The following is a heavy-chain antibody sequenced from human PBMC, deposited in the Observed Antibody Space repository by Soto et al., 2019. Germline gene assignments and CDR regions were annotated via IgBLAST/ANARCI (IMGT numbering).Heavy chain of an antibody. D-gene: IGHD4-17*01. Sequence: ASVKVSCKASGYTFTSYGISWVRQAPGQGLEWMGWISAYNGNTNYAQKLQGRVTMTTDTSTSTAYMELRSLRSDDTAVYYCARDGDGDYDPTASYWYFDLWGRGTLVTVSS. CDR3: ARDGDGDYDPTASYWYFDL. CDR1: GYTFTSYG. CDR2: ISAYNGNT. V-gene: IGHV1-18*01. J-gene: IGHJ2*01.